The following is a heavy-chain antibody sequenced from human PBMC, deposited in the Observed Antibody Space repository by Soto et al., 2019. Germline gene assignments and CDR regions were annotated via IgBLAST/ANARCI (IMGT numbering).Heavy chain of an antibody. V-gene: IGHV2-5*01. D-gene: IGHD3-3*02. J-gene: IGHJ3*02. CDR2: IYWSGDE. CDR3: APVLATLPVFAFDI. Sequence: QGTLKESGPTLVKPTQTLTLTCSFSGFSLSTSGVGVGWIRQSPGKALEWLALIYWSGDEHYRPSLKSRLSINKDTYKNHVVLIMTDMDPVDTATYYGAPVLATLPVFAFDIWGQGTMVTVSS. CDR1: GFSLSTSGVG.